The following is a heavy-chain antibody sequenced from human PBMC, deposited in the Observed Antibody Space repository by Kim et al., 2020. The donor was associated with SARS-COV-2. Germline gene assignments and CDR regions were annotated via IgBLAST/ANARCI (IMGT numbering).Heavy chain of an antibody. Sequence: SETLSLTCTVSGGSISSYYWSWIRQPPGKGLEWIGYIYYSGSTNYNPSLKSRVTISVDTSKNQFSLKLSSVTAADTAVYYCARGKRGKYSNIYYYYYGMDVWGQGTTVTVSS. D-gene: IGHD4-4*01. CDR3: ARGKRGKYSNIYYYYYGMDV. V-gene: IGHV4-59*13. J-gene: IGHJ6*02. CDR1: GGSISSYY. CDR2: IYYSGST.